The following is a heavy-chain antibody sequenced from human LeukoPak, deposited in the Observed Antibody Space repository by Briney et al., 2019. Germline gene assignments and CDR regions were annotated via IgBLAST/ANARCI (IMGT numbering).Heavy chain of an antibody. V-gene: IGHV3-30-3*01. Sequence: GGSLRLSCAASGFTFSSYAMHWVRQAPGKGLEWVAVISYVETSKYYADSVKGRFTISRDNSKNMVYLQMNSLRAEDTAVYYCARGGDGYFDYWGQGTLVTVSS. D-gene: IGHD5-24*01. CDR1: GFTFSSYA. CDR3: ARGGDGYFDY. CDR2: ISYVETSK. J-gene: IGHJ4*02.